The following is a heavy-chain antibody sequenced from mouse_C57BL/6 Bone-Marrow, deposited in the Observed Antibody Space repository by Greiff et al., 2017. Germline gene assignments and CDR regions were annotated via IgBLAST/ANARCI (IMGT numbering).Heavy chain of an antibody. D-gene: IGHD3-1*01. CDR3: AREWPGLMDY. CDR1: GYTFTSYW. V-gene: IGHV1-61*01. Sequence: QVQLQQPGAELVRPGSPVKLSCKASGYTFTSYWMDWVKQRPGQGLEWIGNIYPSDSETHYNQKFKDKATLTVDKSSSTAYMQLSSLTSEDSAVYYCAREWPGLMDYWGQGTSVTVSS. J-gene: IGHJ4*01. CDR2: IYPSDSET.